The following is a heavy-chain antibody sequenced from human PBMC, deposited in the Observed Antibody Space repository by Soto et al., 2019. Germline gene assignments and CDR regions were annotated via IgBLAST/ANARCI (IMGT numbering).Heavy chain of an antibody. CDR1: GGSISSFY. CDR2: IYYSGST. D-gene: IGHD3-3*01. Sequence: SETLSLTCTVSGGSISSFYWIWIRQPPGKGLEWIGYIYYSGSTNYNPSLKSRVTISVDTSKNQFSLKLSSVTAADTAVYYCARGYSDFWSGYLGWFDPWGQGTLVTVSS. J-gene: IGHJ5*02. CDR3: ARGYSDFWSGYLGWFDP. V-gene: IGHV4-59*01.